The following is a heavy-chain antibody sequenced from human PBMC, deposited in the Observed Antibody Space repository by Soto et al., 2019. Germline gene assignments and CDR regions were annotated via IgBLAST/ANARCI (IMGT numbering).Heavy chain of an antibody. CDR1: GFTFSNYA. CDR2: ISGSGGST. D-gene: IGHD4-17*01. CDR3: AKDYSYGDPLYNWFDP. Sequence: GGSLRLSCAASGFTFSNYAMSWVRQAPGKGLEWVSGISGSGGSTYYAVSVKGRFTISRDNSKNTLYLQMNSLRAEDTAVYYCAKDYSYGDPLYNWFDPWGQGTLVTVSS. V-gene: IGHV3-23*01. J-gene: IGHJ5*02.